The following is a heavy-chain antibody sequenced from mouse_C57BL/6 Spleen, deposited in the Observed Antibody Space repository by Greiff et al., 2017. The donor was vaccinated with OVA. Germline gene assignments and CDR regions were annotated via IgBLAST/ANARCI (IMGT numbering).Heavy chain of an antibody. Sequence: VQLQQPGAELVMPGASVKLSCKASGYTFTSYWMHWVKQRPGQGLEWIGEIDPSDSYTNYNQKFKSKSTLTVDKSSSTASMQLSRLTSDDAAVYYCARLRAYGSSEWGQGTTLTVSS. D-gene: IGHD1-1*01. V-gene: IGHV1-69*01. CDR3: ARLRAYGSSE. CDR2: IDPSDSYT. J-gene: IGHJ2*01. CDR1: GYTFTSYW.